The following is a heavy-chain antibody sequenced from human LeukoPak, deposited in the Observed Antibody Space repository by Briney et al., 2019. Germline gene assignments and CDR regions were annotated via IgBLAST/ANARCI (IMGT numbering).Heavy chain of an antibody. CDR1: GGTFSSYA. J-gene: IGHJ4*02. CDR2: IIPIFGTA. Sequence: SVKVSCKASGGTFSSYAISWVRQAPGQGLEWKGRIIPIFGTANYAQKFQGRVTITTDESTSTAYMELSSLRSEDTAVYYCARDSYYYDSSGYFGYWGQGTLVTVSS. D-gene: IGHD3-22*01. CDR3: ARDSYYYDSSGYFGY. V-gene: IGHV1-69*05.